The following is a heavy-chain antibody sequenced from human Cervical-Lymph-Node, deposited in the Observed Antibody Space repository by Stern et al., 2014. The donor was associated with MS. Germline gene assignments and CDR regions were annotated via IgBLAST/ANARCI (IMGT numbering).Heavy chain of an antibody. CDR3: AKAEDCSGGSCYSYGWFDP. CDR2: INHSGST. D-gene: IGHD2-15*01. CDR1: GGSISTLSG. V-gene: IGHV4-4*02. J-gene: IGHJ5*02. Sequence: QVQLQESGPGLVKPSGTLSLTCAVSGGSISTLSGWRWVRPPPGTGQEWLGEINHSGSTNTNQTLTSRLRMSVAKSKTQFSLMLSSVTAADTAVYYCAKAEDCSGGSCYSYGWFDPWGQGTLVTVSS.